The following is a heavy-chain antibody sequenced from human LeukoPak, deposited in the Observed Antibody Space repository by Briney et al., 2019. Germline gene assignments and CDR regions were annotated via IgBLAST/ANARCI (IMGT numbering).Heavy chain of an antibody. V-gene: IGHV3-23*01. CDR1: GFTFGSYS. J-gene: IGHJ6*03. CDR3: ARGCSGTSCFGVDRYYYYMDV. CDR2: VGGDTVSI. D-gene: IGHD2-2*01. Sequence: GGSLRLSCAASGFTFGSYSMTWVRQAPGKGLEWVSVVGGDTVSIYYADSVKGRFTISRDNSKNTLYLQMNSLRAEDTAVYYCARGCSGTSCFGVDRYYYYMDVWGKGTTVTVSS.